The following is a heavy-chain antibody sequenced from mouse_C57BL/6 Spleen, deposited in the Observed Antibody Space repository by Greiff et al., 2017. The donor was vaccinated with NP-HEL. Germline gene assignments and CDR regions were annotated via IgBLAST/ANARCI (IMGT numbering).Heavy chain of an antibody. CDR3: ARGEYDYDRDYAMDY. CDR2: IYPRSGNT. Sequence: VQLQQSGAELARPGASVKLSCKASGYTFTSYGISWVKQRPGQGLEWIGEIYPRSGNTYYNEKFKGKATLTADKSSSTAYMELRSLTSEDSAVYFCARGEYDYDRDYAMDYWGQGTSVTVSS. V-gene: IGHV1-81*01. D-gene: IGHD2-4*01. J-gene: IGHJ4*01. CDR1: GYTFTSYG.